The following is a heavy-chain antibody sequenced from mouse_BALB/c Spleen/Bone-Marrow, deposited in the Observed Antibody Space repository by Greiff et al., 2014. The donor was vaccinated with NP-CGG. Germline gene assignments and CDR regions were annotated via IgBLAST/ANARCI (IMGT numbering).Heavy chain of an antibody. CDR2: IDPSDSYT. V-gene: IGHV1-69*02. CDR1: GYTSTSYW. D-gene: IGHD2-1*01. Sequence: QVQLQQSGAKIVTPGASVKLSCKASGYTSTSYWMHWVKQRPGQGLEWIGEIDPSDSYTNYNQKFKGKATLTVDKSSSTAYMQLSSLTSEDSAVYYCARGGNAYAGYW. J-gene: IGHJ1*01. CDR3: ARGGNAYAGYW.